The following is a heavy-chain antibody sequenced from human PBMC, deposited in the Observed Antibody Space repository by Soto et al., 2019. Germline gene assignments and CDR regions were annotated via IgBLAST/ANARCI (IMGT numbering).Heavy chain of an antibody. Sequence: SETLSLTCTVSGGSISSDYWSWIRQPPGKGLEWIGYIYYSGSTNYNPSLKSRVTISVDTSKNQFSLKLSSVTAADTAVYYCARHIPFYPWGQGTLVTVSS. J-gene: IGHJ5*02. CDR1: GGSISSDY. D-gene: IGHD2-21*01. CDR2: IYYSGST. CDR3: ARHIPFYP. V-gene: IGHV4-59*08.